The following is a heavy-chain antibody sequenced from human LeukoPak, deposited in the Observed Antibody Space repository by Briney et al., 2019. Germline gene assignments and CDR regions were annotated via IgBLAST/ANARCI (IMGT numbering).Heavy chain of an antibody. D-gene: IGHD3-10*01. J-gene: IGHJ3*02. V-gene: IGHV3-74*03. CDR2: IKSDGSGT. CDR3: ARGRSITILRGVAISDGFDI. CDR1: GFAFSVSW. Sequence: PGGSLSLSCAASGFAFSVSWMHWVRQAPGKGLVWVSVIKSDGSGTAYADSVKGRFTISRDNAKNSLYLHMNSLRPDDTAVYYCARGRSITILRGVAISDGFDIWGQGTKVTVS.